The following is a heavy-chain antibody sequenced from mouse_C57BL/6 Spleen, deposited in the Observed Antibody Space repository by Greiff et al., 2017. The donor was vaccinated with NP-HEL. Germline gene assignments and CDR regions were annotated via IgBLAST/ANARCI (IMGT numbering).Heavy chain of an antibody. Sequence: EVKLVESGEGLVKPGGSLKLSCAASGFTFSSYAMSWVRQTPEKRLEWVAYISSGGDYIYYADTVKGRFTISRDNARNTLYLQMSSLKSEDTAMYYCTRAGYDYDGGAWFAYWGQGTLVTVSA. CDR2: ISSGGDYI. D-gene: IGHD2-4*01. J-gene: IGHJ3*01. CDR1: GFTFSSYA. CDR3: TRAGYDYDGGAWFAY. V-gene: IGHV5-9-1*02.